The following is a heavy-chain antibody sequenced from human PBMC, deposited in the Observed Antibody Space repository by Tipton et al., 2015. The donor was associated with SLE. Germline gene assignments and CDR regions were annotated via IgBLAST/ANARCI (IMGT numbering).Heavy chain of an antibody. Sequence: TLSLTCPVSGGSISSYYWSWIRQPPGKGLEWIGYTYYSGSTNYNPSLKSRVTISVDTSKNQFSLKLSSVTAADTAVYYCARHPTYGSGDLGLDYWGQGTLVTVSS. CDR3: ARHPTYGSGDLGLDY. J-gene: IGHJ4*02. D-gene: IGHD3-10*01. CDR2: TYYSGST. CDR1: GGSISSYY. V-gene: IGHV4-59*08.